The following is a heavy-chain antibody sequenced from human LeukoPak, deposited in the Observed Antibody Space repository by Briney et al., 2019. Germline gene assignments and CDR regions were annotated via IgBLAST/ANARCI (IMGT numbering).Heavy chain of an antibody. V-gene: IGHV5-51*01. J-gene: IGHJ6*02. CDR3: ARRNDYYGLDV. Sequence: GESLKISCKGSGYSFSSYWIGWVRQMPGKGLEWMGINFPGDSDTRYSPSFQGHVTISADKSISTAYMQWNSLKASDTAMYFCARRNDYYGLDVWGQGTTVTVSS. CDR2: NFPGDSDT. D-gene: IGHD2-8*01. CDR1: GYSFSSYW.